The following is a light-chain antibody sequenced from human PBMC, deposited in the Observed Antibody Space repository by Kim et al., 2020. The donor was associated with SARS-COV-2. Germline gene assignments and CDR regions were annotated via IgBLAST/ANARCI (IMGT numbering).Light chain of an antibody. V-gene: IGKV3-20*01. J-gene: IGKJ2*02. CDR3: QQYGSSPPCT. CDR2: GAS. CDR1: QSVTSRY. Sequence: SPGERATLSCRASQSVTSRYLAWYQQKPGQAHRLLIFGASSRATGIPDRFSGSGSGTEFTLTINRLEPEDFAVYYCQQYGSSPPCTFGQGTKLEI.